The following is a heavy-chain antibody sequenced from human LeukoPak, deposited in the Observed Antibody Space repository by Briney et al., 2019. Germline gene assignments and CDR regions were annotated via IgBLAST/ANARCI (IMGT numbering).Heavy chain of an antibody. CDR1: GYSISSAYY. Sequence: PSETLSLTCAVSGYSISSAYYWGWIRQPPGKGLEWIGSIYHSGSTYYNPSLKSRVTISVDTSKNQFSLKLSSVTAADTAVYYCASDLFRSLTVVTPASLDYWGQGTLVTVSS. V-gene: IGHV4-38-2*01. CDR2: IYHSGST. J-gene: IGHJ4*02. CDR3: ASDLFRSLTVVTPASLDY. D-gene: IGHD4-23*01.